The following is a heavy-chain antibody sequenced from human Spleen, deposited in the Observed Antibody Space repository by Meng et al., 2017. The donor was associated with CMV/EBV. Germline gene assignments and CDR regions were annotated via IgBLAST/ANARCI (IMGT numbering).Heavy chain of an antibody. CDR3: ARGVPGDALGNWFDP. Sequence: SGGSIARGNYSWTWIRQSPGKGLAWIGYAYHSGHSYYDPSLKSRVTISEDMSRNHFSLRLTSVTAADTAVYYCARGVPGDALGNWFDPWGQGTLVTVSS. J-gene: IGHJ5*02. D-gene: IGHD2/OR15-2a*01. CDR2: AYHSGHS. V-gene: IGHV4-30-4*08. CDR1: GGSIARGNYS.